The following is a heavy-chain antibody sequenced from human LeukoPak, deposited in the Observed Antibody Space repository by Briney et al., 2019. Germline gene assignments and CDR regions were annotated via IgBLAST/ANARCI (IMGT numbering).Heavy chain of an antibody. J-gene: IGHJ6*03. CDR1: GYTFTSYD. V-gene: IGHV1-8*01. CDR3: ARGRVPLAYCSGGSCYLHYYYYYMDV. D-gene: IGHD2-15*01. CDR2: MNPNSGNT. Sequence: GASVKVSCTASGYTFTSYDINWVRQATGQGLEWMGWMNPNSGNTGYAQKFQGRVTMTRNTSISTAYMELSSLRSEDTAVYYCARGRVPLAYCSGGSCYLHYYYYYMDVWGKGTTVTISS.